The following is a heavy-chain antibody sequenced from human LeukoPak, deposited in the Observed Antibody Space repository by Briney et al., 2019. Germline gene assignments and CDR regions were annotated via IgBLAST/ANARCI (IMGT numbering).Heavy chain of an antibody. CDR3: ARDGAVVPANVADY. V-gene: IGHV1-18*01. Sequence: ASVKVSCEASGYTFTSYGISWVRQAPGQGLEWMGWISAYNGNTNYAQKLQGRVTMTTDTSTSTAYMELRSLRSDDTAVYYCARDGAVVPANVADYWGQGTLVNVSS. CDR2: ISAYNGNT. CDR1: GYTFTSYG. D-gene: IGHD2-2*01. J-gene: IGHJ4*02.